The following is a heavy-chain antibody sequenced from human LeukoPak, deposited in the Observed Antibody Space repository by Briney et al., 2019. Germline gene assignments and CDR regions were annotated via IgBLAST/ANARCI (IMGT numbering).Heavy chain of an antibody. CDR2: LSGSGVST. J-gene: IGHJ4*02. Sequence: GGSLRLYCAASGFTFSNYAMNWVRQAPGKGLEWVSGLSGSGVSTYFADSVKGRFTISRDNSKNTLYLQMNSLRAEDTAVYYCAKDYDYVWWIYRPFDYWGQGTLVTVSS. CDR3: AKDYDYVWWIYRPFDY. CDR1: GFTFSNYA. V-gene: IGHV3-23*01. D-gene: IGHD3-16*02.